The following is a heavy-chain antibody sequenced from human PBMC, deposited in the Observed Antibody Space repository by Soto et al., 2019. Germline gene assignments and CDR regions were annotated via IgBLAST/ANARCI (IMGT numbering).Heavy chain of an antibody. CDR1: GITFSNAW. J-gene: IGHJ6*02. Sequence: EVQLVESGGGLVKPGGSLRLACAASGITFSNAWMSWVRQAPGKGLEWVGRINRRADAGTTDYAAPVRGRFTVSRDDPENTLYLQMDRLKTEDTAIYYCTIGRVGAWNYYYGMYFWGLGTTVTVSS. CDR2: INRRADAGTT. D-gene: IGHD1-26*01. CDR3: TIGRVGAWNYYYGMYF. V-gene: IGHV3-15*01.